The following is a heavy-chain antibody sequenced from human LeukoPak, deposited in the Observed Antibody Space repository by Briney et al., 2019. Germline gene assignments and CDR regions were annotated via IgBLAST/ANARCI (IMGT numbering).Heavy chain of an antibody. Sequence: SETLSLTCTVSGGSISSYYCSWIRQPPGKGLEWIGYIYYSGSTNYNPSLKSRVTISVDTSKNQFSLKLSSVTAADTAVYYCARVSSGYTNWFDPWGQGTLVTVSS. CDR3: ARVSSGYTNWFDP. CDR1: GGSISSYY. CDR2: IYYSGST. V-gene: IGHV4-59*01. J-gene: IGHJ5*02. D-gene: IGHD3-22*01.